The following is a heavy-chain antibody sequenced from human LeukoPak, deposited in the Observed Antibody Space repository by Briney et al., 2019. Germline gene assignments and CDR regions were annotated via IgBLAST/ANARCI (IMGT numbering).Heavy chain of an antibody. V-gene: IGHV3-11*01. Sequence: GGSLRLSCAASGFTLSDYYMSGLRQAPAKGLECFSYISSSGSTIYYADYVKGRFTISRDNAKTLLYLQMNNLRAEDTAVYYCAGDPNLLVVDIWGQGTMVTVPS. D-gene: IGHD1-14*01. CDR2: ISSSGSTI. CDR3: AGDPNLLVVDI. J-gene: IGHJ3*02. CDR1: GFTLSDYY.